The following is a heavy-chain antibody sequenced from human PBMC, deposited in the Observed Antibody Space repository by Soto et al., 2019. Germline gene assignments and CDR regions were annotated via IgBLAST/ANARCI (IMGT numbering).Heavy chain of an antibody. D-gene: IGHD3-22*01. Sequence: GGSLRLSCAASGFTFSSYAMSWVRQAPGKGLEWVSAISGSGGSTYYTDSVKGRFTMSSDNSKNTVDLQMNSLRAEETAVYYCARRNYDSSGFGYWGQGTLVTVSS. V-gene: IGHV3-23*01. CDR1: GFTFSSYA. CDR3: ARRNYDSSGFGY. CDR2: ISGSGGST. J-gene: IGHJ4*02.